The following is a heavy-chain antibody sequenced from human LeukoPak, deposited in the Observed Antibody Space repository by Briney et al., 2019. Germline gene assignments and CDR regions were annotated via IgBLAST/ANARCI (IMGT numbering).Heavy chain of an antibody. CDR1: GYTFTNYY. V-gene: IGHV1-46*01. CDR2: INPSDGKT. Sequence: ASVKVSCKASGYTFTNYYMHWVRQAPGQGLEWMGIINPSDGKTSYAQKFQGRVTMTRDMSTTTVYMELSSLKSEDTAVYYCARSYSGSNTRGIDFDYWGQGTLVTVSS. D-gene: IGHD1-26*01. J-gene: IGHJ4*02. CDR3: ARSYSGSNTRGIDFDY.